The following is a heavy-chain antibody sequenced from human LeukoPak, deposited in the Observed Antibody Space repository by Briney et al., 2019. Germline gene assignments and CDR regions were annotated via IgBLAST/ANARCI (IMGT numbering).Heavy chain of an antibody. V-gene: IGHV3-9*01. J-gene: IGHJ4*02. Sequence: GRSLRLSCAASGFTFDDYAMHWVRQAPGKGLEWVSGISWNSGSIGYADSVKGRFTISRDNAKNSLYFQMNSLRAEDTALYYCAKDNLGDFYDSSGYPDYWGQGILITVSS. CDR1: GFTFDDYA. CDR2: ISWNSGSI. CDR3: AKDNLGDFYDSSGYPDY. D-gene: IGHD3-22*01.